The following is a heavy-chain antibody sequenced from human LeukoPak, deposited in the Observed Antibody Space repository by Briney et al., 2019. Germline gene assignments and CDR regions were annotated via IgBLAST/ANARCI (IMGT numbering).Heavy chain of an antibody. V-gene: IGHV3-7*01. CDR1: GFTFSNSW. CDR2: MNQGGSAN. J-gene: IGHJ4*02. Sequence: GGSLRLSCAASGFTFSNSWMAWVRQAPGKGLEWVAEMNQGGSANAYVDSVKGRFTISRDNAKNSVYLQMNSLRAEDTAVYYCARDPHFGALDYWGQGTLVTVSS. CDR3: ARDPHFGALDY. D-gene: IGHD3-16*01.